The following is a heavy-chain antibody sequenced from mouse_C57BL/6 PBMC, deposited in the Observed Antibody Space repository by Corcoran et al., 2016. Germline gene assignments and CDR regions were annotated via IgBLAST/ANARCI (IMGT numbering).Heavy chain of an antibody. CDR3: ARGGTGFDY. D-gene: IGHD4-1*01. V-gene: IGHV9-3*01. J-gene: IGHJ2*01. CDR2: INTYSGVP. Sequence: QIQLVQSGPELKKPGEIVKISCKASGYTFTTYGMSWVKQAPGKGLKWMGWINTYSGVPTYADDFKGRFAFSLETSASTAYLQINNLKNEDTATYFCARGGTGFDYWGQGTTLTVSS. CDR1: GYTFTTYG.